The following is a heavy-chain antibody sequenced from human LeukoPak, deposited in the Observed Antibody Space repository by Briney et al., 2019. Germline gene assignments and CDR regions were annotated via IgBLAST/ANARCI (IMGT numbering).Heavy chain of an antibody. CDR3: ARRSPYGSGSYYVDY. V-gene: IGHV4-34*01. J-gene: IGHJ4*02. Sequence: SETLSLTCAVYGGSFSGYYWSWIRQPPGKGLEWIGEINHSGSTNYNPSLKSRVTISVDTSKNQFSLKLSSVTAADTAVYYCARRSPYGSGSYYVDYWGQGTLVTVSS. CDR1: GGSFSGYY. D-gene: IGHD3-10*01. CDR2: INHSGST.